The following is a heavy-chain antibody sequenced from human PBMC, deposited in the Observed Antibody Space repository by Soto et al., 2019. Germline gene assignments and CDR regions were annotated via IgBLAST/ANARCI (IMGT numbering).Heavy chain of an antibody. D-gene: IGHD2-15*01. J-gene: IGHJ4*02. CDR1: GFTFSSYA. Sequence: EVQLLESGGGLVQPGGSLRLSCAASGFTFSSYAMSWVRQAPGKGLEWVSAISGSGGSTYYADSVKGRFTISRDNSKNTLYLQMISLRAEDTAVYYCAKDPLIVVVVAATIDIDYWGQGTLVTVSS. CDR2: ISGSGGST. CDR3: AKDPLIVVVVAATIDIDY. V-gene: IGHV3-23*01.